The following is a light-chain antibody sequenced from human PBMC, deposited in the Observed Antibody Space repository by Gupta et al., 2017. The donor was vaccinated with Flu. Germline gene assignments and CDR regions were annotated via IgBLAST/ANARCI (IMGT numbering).Light chain of an antibody. CDR3: MQGAHWPWT. CDR2: LVS. J-gene: IGKJ1*01. V-gene: IGKV2-30*01. Sequence: DVVMTQSPLSLSVTLGQPASISCRSSQGLVYSDGNTYLNWFQQRPGQTPRRLIHLVSYRDSGVPDRFSGSGSGTDFTLKISRVEAEDVGIYFCMQGAHWPWTFGQGTKVEVK. CDR1: QGLVYSDGNTY.